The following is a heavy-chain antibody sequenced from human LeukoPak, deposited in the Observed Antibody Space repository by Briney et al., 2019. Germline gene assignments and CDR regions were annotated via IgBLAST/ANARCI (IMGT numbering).Heavy chain of an antibody. D-gene: IGHD1-20*01. CDR1: GYTFTGYY. CDR2: INPNSGGT. Sequence: GASVKVSCKASGYTFTGYYMHWVRQAPGQGLEWMGWINPNSGGTNYAQKFQGRVTMTRDTSISTAYMELSRLRSDDTAVYYCARGVNWNDDLNYYYYGMDVWGQGTTVTVSS. CDR3: ARGVNWNDDLNYYYYGMDV. V-gene: IGHV1-2*02. J-gene: IGHJ6*02.